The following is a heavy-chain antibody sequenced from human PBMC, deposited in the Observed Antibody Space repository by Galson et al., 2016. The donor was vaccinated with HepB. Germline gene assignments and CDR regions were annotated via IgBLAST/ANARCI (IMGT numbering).Heavy chain of an antibody. J-gene: IGHJ6*02. CDR1: GFSFSSYG. CDR3: AKERYDFFDSYYYGMDV. CDR2: IWYDRSNK. V-gene: IGHV3-33*06. D-gene: IGHD3-3*01. Sequence: SLRLSCAASGFSFSSYGMHWVRQAPGKGLEWVAVIWYDRSNKYYADSVKGRFTISRDNSKNTLYLQMNSLRAEDTAVYYCAKERYDFFDSYYYGMDVWGQGTTFTVSS.